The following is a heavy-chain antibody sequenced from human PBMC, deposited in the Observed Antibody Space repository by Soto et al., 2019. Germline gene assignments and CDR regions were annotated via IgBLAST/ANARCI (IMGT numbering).Heavy chain of an antibody. CDR3: ARGSSYYYGSGSYDY. V-gene: IGHV4-34*01. D-gene: IGHD3-10*01. Sequence: SETLSLTCAVYGGSFSGYYWSWIRQPPGKGLEWIGEINHSGSTNSNPSLKSRVTISVDTSKNQFSLKLSSVTAADTAVYYCARGSSYYYGSGSYDYWGQGTLVTLPS. CDR1: GGSFSGYY. J-gene: IGHJ4*02. CDR2: INHSGST.